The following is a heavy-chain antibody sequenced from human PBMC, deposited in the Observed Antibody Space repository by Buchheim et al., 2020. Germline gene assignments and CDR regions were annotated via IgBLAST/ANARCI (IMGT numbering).Heavy chain of an antibody. Sequence: QVQLQESGPGLVKPSGTLSLTCAVSGGSISSSNWWSWVRQPPGKGLEWIGEFYHSGSTNYNPSLKSRVTISVDKSTNQFSLKLSCVAAADTAVYYCARDTWELLKGIVGYYYGMDVWGKGTT. D-gene: IGHD1-26*01. CDR2: FYHSGST. CDR1: GGSISSSNW. J-gene: IGHJ6*04. V-gene: IGHV4-4*02. CDR3: ARDTWELLKGIVGYYYGMDV.